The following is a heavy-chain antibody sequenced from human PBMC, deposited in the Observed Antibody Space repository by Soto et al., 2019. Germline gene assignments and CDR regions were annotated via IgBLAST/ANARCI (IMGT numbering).Heavy chain of an antibody. CDR2: IRHDGSND. CDR1: GFTFSAFG. J-gene: IGHJ6*02. D-gene: IGHD3-10*01. Sequence: QLHLVESGGGVVQPGASVRLSCEASGFTFSAFGMHWVRQAPGKGLEWVAGIRHDGSNDYYSDFAKGRLTIYRDNSRDTLYLQINSLRADDSAVYYCASVNTVRSWDYDGMDIWGQGTTVTVSS. V-gene: IGHV3-33*03. CDR3: ASVNTVRSWDYDGMDI.